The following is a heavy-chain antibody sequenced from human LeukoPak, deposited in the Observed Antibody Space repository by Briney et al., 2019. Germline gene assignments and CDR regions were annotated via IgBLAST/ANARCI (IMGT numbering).Heavy chain of an antibody. J-gene: IGHJ4*02. CDR1: GFTFTGYY. V-gene: IGHV1-2*04. D-gene: IGHD4-17*01. CDR2: INANNGDT. Sequence: ASVKVSCKASGFTFTGYYMHWVRQAPGQGLEWMGWINANNGDTNYAQKFRGWVTMTRDTSLSTVYMEVSRLRSDDTAVYYCARDGATVATPFFDYWGQGTQVTVSS. CDR3: ARDGATVATPFFDY.